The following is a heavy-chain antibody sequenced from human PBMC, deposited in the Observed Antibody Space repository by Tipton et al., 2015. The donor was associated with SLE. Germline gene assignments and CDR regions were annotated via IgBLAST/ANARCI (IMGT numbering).Heavy chain of an antibody. CDR3: ARPIYSRGWLFDF. D-gene: IGHD6-19*01. V-gene: IGHV1-2*02. Sequence: QVQLVQSGAEVKKPGASVKVSCKASGYSFSDYYMHWVRQAPGQGLEWMGWINPNNGDTDITQKFHDRVTMTSDTSITTAYLELRGLRSDDTAVFYCARPIYSRGWLFDFWGQGTLVTVSS. CDR1: GYSFSDYY. CDR2: INPNNGDT. J-gene: IGHJ4*02.